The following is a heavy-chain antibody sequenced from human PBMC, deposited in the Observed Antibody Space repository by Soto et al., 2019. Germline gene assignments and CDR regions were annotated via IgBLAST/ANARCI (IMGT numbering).Heavy chain of an antibody. CDR1: GGTFSSYA. CDR2: IIPIFGTA. CDR3: ATDYADKNWFDP. Sequence: ASVKVSCKASGGTFSSYAISWVRQAPGQGLEWMGGIIPIFGTANYAQKFQGRVTITADKSTSTAYMELSSLRSEDTAVYYCATDYADKNWFDPWGQGTLVTVSS. V-gene: IGHV1-69*06. D-gene: IGHD3-9*01. J-gene: IGHJ5*02.